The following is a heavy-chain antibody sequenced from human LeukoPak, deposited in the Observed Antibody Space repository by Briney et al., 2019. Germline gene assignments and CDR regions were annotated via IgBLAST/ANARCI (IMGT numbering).Heavy chain of an antibody. CDR1: GGSFSGYY. Sequence: SETLSLTCAVYGGSFSGYYWSWIRQPPGKGLEWIGEINHSGSTNYNPSLKSRVTISVDTSKNQFSLKLSSVTAADTAVYYCARDQPSGSYYYYYGMDVWGQGTTVTVSS. CDR2: INHSGST. V-gene: IGHV4-34*01. CDR3: ARDQPSGSYYYYYGMDV. J-gene: IGHJ6*02. D-gene: IGHD1-26*01.